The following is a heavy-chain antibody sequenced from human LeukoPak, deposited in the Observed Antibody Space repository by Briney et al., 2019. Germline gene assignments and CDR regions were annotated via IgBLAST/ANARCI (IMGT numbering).Heavy chain of an antibody. CDR2: IYTNGGA. J-gene: IGHJ4*02. CDR1: GGSVTSGNYY. V-gene: IGHV4-61*02. CDR3: AREPPGY. Sequence: PSETLSLTCTVSGGSVTSGNYYWNWIRQPAGKGLEWIGRIYTNGGASYNLSRQSRVTISIDASKKQFCLKLSSVTGADTAVYYCAREPPGYWGQGILVTVSS.